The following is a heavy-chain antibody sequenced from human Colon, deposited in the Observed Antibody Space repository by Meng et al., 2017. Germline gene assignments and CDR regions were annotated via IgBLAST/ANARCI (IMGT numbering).Heavy chain of an antibody. CDR1: GFTFTSYG. Sequence: GESLKISCAASGFTFTSYGMHWVRQAPGKGLEWVAVIWYDGSQAHYADSGRGRFTISRDNSMKTLYLQMNSLRAEDTGVYYCVRDFLYFDYWGQGTLVTVSS. CDR2: IWYDGSQA. CDR3: VRDFLYFDY. D-gene: IGHD2/OR15-2a*01. J-gene: IGHJ4*02. V-gene: IGHV3-33*01.